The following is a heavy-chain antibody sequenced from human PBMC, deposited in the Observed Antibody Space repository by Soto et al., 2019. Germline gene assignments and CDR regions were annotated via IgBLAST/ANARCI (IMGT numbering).Heavy chain of an antibody. D-gene: IGHD2-8*01. CDR3: ARAQSTDCSNGVCSFFYNHEMDV. J-gene: IGHJ6*02. CDR2: INPKSGGT. Sequence: ASVKVSCKASGYSFTDYHIHWVRQAPGQGLEWLGRINPKSGGTSTAQKFQGWVTMTRNRSISTVYMELTRLRSDDTAVYFYARAQSTDCSNGVCSFFYNHEMDVWGQGTTVTL. CDR1: GYSFTDYH. V-gene: IGHV1-2*04.